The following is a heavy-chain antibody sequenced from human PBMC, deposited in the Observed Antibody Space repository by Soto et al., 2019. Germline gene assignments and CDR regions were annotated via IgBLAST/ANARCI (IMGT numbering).Heavy chain of an antibody. CDR1: GGSISVYY. J-gene: IGHJ4*02. Sequence: PSETLSLTCTISGGSISVYYCSWIRQPPGQALEWIGYIYDSGSPYYNPSLRSRVIISADTSKNHFSLMLTSVTAADTAVYYCARRSHIVVAPTWGQGTLVTVSS. D-gene: IGHD2-21*01. V-gene: IGHV4-59*08. CDR3: ARRSHIVVAPT. CDR2: IYDSGSP.